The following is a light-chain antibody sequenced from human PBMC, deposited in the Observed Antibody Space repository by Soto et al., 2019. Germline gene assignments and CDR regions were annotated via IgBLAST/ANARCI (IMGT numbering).Light chain of an antibody. CDR1: QSVNNNY. CDR3: QQYGTSWWK. CDR2: GAS. Sequence: VMTQSPATLSLFPGERATISCSSSQSVNNNYLAWYQRKPGQSPRLLIYGASSRATGIPDRFRGSGSGTDFTLTISRLEPEDFAVYYCQQYGTSWWKCGQGTKGDIK. J-gene: IGKJ1*01. V-gene: IGKV3-20*01.